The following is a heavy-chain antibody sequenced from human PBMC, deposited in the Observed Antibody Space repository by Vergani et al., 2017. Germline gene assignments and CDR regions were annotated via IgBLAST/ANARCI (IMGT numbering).Heavy chain of an antibody. V-gene: IGHV3-30*02. J-gene: IGHJ4*02. CDR2: IRYDGSNK. CDR3: AKDLFRYDSSGILFDY. Sequence: QVQLVESGGGVVQPGGSLRLSCAASGFTFSSYGMHWVRQAPGKGLEWVAFIRYDGSNKYYADSVKGRFTISRDNSKNTLYLQMNSLRAEDTAVYYCAKDLFRYDSSGILFDYWGQGTLVTVSS. D-gene: IGHD3-22*01. CDR1: GFTFSSYG.